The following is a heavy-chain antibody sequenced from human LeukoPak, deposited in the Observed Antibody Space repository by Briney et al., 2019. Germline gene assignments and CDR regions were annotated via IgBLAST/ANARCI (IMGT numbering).Heavy chain of an antibody. J-gene: IGHJ6*03. V-gene: IGHV4-59*01. CDR1: GGSISPYY. Sequence: TSETLSLTCTVSGGSISPYYWSWIRQPPGKGLEWIGYIYYSGSTNYNPSLRSRVTISVDTSKNQFSLKLSSVTAADTAVYYCARAFYPGYYSYMAVWGKGTTVTVSS. CDR3: ARAFYPGYYSYMAV. CDR2: IYYSGST. D-gene: IGHD3-3*02.